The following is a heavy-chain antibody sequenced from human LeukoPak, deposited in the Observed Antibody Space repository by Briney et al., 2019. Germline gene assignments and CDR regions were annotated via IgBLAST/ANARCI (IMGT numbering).Heavy chain of an antibody. J-gene: IGHJ4*02. D-gene: IGHD6-13*01. V-gene: IGHV4-59*01. CDR1: GGSISRYY. Sequence: SETLSLTCTVSGGSISRYYWSWIRQPPGKGLEWIGYIYYSGSTNYNPSLKSRLTISVDTSKNQFSLKLNSMTAADTAVYYCARGTGLLVGITAAHFDYWGQGTLVTVSS. CDR2: IYYSGST. CDR3: ARGTGLLVGITAAHFDY.